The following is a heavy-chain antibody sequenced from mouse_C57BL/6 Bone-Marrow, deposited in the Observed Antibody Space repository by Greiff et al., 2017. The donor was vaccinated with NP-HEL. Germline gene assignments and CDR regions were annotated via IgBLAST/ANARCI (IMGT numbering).Heavy chain of an antibody. D-gene: IGHD1-1*01. J-gene: IGHJ3*01. CDR2: IYPRSGNT. CDR1: GYTFTSYG. CDR3: GRDFISKVVAPLAY. Sequence: QVQLKQSGAELARPGASVKLSCKASGYTFTSYGISWVKQRTGQGLEWIGEIYPRSGNTYYNEKFKGKATLTADKSSSTAYMELRSLTSEDSAVYYCGRDFISKVVAPLAYWGQGTLVTVSA. V-gene: IGHV1-81*01.